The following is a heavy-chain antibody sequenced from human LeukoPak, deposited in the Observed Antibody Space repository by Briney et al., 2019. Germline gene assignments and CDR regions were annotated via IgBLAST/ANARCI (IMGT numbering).Heavy chain of an antibody. J-gene: IGHJ6*04. CDR2: ISSSGSTI. CDR1: GFTFSSYE. V-gene: IGHV3-48*03. CDR3: ASVDLYGSGSSY. Sequence: PGGSLRLSCAASGFTFSSYEMNWVRQAPGKGLEWVSYISSSGSTIYYADSVKGRFTISRDNAKNSLYLQMNSLRAEDTAVYYCASVDLYGSGSSYWGKGTTVTISS. D-gene: IGHD3-10*01.